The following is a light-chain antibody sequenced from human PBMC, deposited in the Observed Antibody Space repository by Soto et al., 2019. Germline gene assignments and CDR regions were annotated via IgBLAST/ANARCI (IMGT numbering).Light chain of an antibody. V-gene: IGKV3-11*01. Sequence: EIVLTQSPATLSLSPGERATLSCRASQRVTTSLAWYQQKPGQAPRLLIYDASNRATGIPARFSGSGSGTDFTLTIGGLEPQDFAVYYCQQRTSWPLTFGQGTRLEIK. CDR2: DAS. CDR1: QRVTTS. J-gene: IGKJ5*01. CDR3: QQRTSWPLT.